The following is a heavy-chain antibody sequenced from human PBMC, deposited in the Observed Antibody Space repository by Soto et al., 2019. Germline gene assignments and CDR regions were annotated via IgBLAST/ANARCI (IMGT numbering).Heavy chain of an antibody. CDR2: IGRNGGGT. CDR1: GFTFSNYA. CDR3: ASERPGYGDFDY. J-gene: IGHJ4*02. D-gene: IGHD4-17*01. Sequence: GGSLRLSCAASGFTFSNYAMNWVRQAPGKGLEWVSVIGRNGGGTYYADSVEGRFTISRDNSRTTLYLQMNSLRAEDTAVYYCASERPGYGDFDYWGQGTLVTVSS. V-gene: IGHV3-23*01.